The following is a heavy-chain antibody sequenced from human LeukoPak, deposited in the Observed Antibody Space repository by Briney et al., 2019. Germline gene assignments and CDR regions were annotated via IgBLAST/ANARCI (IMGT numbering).Heavy chain of an antibody. V-gene: IGHV4-34*01. J-gene: IGHJ1*01. D-gene: IGHD3-10*01. Sequence: SETLSLTCAVYGGSFSGYYWSWIRQPPGKGLEWIGEINHSGSTNFHPSLKSRVTISVDTSKNQFSLKLSSVTAADTAVYYCARGALYGSGSYYSKYFQHWGQGILITVSS. CDR3: ARGALYGSGSYYSKYFQH. CDR1: GGSFSGYY. CDR2: INHSGST.